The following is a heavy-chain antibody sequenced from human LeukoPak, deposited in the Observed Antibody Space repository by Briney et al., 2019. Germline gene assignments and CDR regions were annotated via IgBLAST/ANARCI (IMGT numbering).Heavy chain of an antibody. Sequence: SETLSLTCAVHGGSLNGYYWSWVRQPPGKGLERVGEMSHSGSATYNPSLKSRVTISTDTSKNQFSLRLRSVTAADTAIYYCARQSYHLVYGFYYYYMDVWGKGTPVTVSS. CDR2: MSHSGSA. CDR1: GGSLNGYY. D-gene: IGHD5/OR15-5a*01. V-gene: IGHV4-34*01. CDR3: ARQSYHLVYGFYYYYMDV. J-gene: IGHJ6*03.